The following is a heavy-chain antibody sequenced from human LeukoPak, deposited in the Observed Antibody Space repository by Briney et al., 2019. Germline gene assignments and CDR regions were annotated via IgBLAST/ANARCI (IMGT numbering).Heavy chain of an antibody. Sequence: GGSLRLSCAASGFTFDDYSMHWVRQAPGKGLEWVSLISWDGGSTYYADSVKGRFTISRDNSKNSLYLQMNSLRAEDTALYYCAKVSRSYYYYCYMDVWGKGNTATVSS. CDR2: ISWDGGST. CDR3: AKVSRSYYYYCYMDV. V-gene: IGHV3-43D*03. J-gene: IGHJ6*03. CDR1: GFTFDDYS.